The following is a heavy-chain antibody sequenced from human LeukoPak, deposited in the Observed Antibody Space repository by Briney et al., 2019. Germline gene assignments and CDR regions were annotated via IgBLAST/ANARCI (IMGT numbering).Heavy chain of an antibody. CDR3: ARDRGGSSWYYFDN. Sequence: TLSLTFAISGDSVSRDTAAWNWVRQSPSRGLEWLGRTYYRSKWYNDYAVSVKSRITINPDTSKNQFSLQLNSVTPEDTAVYYCARDRGGSSWYYFDNWGQGSLVTVSS. CDR1: GDSVSRDTAA. J-gene: IGHJ4*02. D-gene: IGHD6-13*01. CDR2: TYYRSKWYN. V-gene: IGHV6-1*01.